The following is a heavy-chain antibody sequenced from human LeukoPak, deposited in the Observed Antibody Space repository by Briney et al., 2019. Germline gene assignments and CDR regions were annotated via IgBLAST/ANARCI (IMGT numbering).Heavy chain of an antibody. V-gene: IGHV3-33*01. J-gene: IGHJ6*02. Sequence: PGRSLRLSCAASGFTFSSYGMHWVRQAPGEGLEWVAVIWYDGSNKYYADSVKGRFAISRDNSKNTLYLQMNSLRAEDTAVYYCARFGVVGATTDGSTNYYYYGMDVWGQGTTVTVSS. CDR2: IWYDGSNK. CDR1: GFTFSSYG. D-gene: IGHD1-26*01. CDR3: ARFGVVGATTDGSTNYYYYGMDV.